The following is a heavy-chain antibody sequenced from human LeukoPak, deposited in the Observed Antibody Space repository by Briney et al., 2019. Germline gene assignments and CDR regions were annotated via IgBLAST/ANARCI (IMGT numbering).Heavy chain of an antibody. D-gene: IGHD3-3*01. J-gene: IGHJ4*02. CDR3: ARGPYYDFWSGYYTL. V-gene: IGHV4-31*03. Sequence: SQTLSLTCTVSGGSISSGGYYWSWIRQHPGKGLEWIGYIYHSGSTYYNPSLKSRVTISVDTSKNQFSLKLSSVTAADTAVYYCARGPYYDFWSGYYTLWGQGTLVTVSS. CDR1: GGSISSGGYY. CDR2: IYHSGST.